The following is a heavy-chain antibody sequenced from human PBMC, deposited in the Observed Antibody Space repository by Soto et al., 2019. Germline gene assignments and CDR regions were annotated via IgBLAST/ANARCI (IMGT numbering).Heavy chain of an antibody. J-gene: IGHJ4*02. D-gene: IGHD2-8*01. V-gene: IGHV1-18*01. Sequence: QVQLVQSGADVQKPGASVQVSCKASGYTFTNYYVSWARQAPGQGLEWMGWINTYNGNTKYAQNFQGRGSMTADTSTSTAYMELWSLRSDDTAVYYCARDQRSTNGAEDYWGQGTLVTVSS. CDR3: ARDQRSTNGAEDY. CDR2: INTYNGNT. CDR1: GYTFTNYY.